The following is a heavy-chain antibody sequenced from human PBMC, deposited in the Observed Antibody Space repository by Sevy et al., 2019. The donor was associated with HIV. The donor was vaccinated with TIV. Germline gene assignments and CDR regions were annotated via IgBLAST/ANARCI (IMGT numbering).Heavy chain of an antibody. J-gene: IGHJ4*02. Sequence: GGSLRLSCAASGFTFSSYAMSWVRQAPGKGLEWVSAISGSGGSTYYADSVKGRFTISRDNSKNTLYLQMNSLRAEDTAVYYCAKEGDSSGWYGGAYYFDYWGQRTLVTVSS. V-gene: IGHV3-23*01. CDR2: ISGSGGST. CDR3: AKEGDSSGWYGGAYYFDY. D-gene: IGHD6-19*01. CDR1: GFTFSSYA.